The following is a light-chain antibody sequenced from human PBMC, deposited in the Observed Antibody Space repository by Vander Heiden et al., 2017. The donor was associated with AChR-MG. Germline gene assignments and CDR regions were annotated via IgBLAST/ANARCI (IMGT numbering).Light chain of an antibody. J-gene: IGLJ3*02. V-gene: IGLV2-14*01. CDR3: SSYTSSSTRV. CDR2: DVS. CDR1: SSDVGGYNY. Sequence: QSALTQPASVSGSPGQSIPIACTGTSSDVGGYNYVSWYQQHPGKAPKRMIYDVSKRPSGVSNRFSGSKSGNTASLTISGLQAEDEADDYCSSYTSSSTRVFGGGTKLTVL.